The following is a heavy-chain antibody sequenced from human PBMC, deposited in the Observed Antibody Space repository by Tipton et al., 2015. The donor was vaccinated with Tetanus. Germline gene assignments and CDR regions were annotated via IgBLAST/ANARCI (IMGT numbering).Heavy chain of an antibody. D-gene: IGHD3/OR15-3a*01. CDR3: ARDRGEDWTNFYYMDV. Sequence: QLVQSGGALVKPGGSLRLSCSASGFIFNNYWMSWVRQAPGKGLEWVANINRDGSDKYYVDSVKGRFTISRDEAKNSLYLQMSSLRVGDTAVYYCARDRGEDWTNFYYMDVWGKGATVTVSS. CDR2: INRDGSDK. CDR1: GFIFNNYW. J-gene: IGHJ6*03. V-gene: IGHV3-7*01.